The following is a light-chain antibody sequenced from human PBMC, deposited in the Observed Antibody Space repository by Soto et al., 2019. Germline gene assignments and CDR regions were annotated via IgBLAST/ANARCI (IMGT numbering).Light chain of an antibody. Sequence: QSVLTQPASVSGSPGQSITISCTGTSSDVGGYNYVSWYQQHPGKAPKLMIYDVSNRPSGVSNRFSGSKSGNAASLTISGLQAEDEADYYCSSYTSRSTPALYVFGTGTKVTV. CDR2: DVS. J-gene: IGLJ1*01. CDR1: SSDVGGYNY. CDR3: SSYTSRSTPALYV. V-gene: IGLV2-14*01.